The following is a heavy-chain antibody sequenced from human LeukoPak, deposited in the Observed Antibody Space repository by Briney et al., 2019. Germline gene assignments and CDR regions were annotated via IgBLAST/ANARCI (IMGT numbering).Heavy chain of an antibody. J-gene: IGHJ6*02. D-gene: IGHD1-14*01. CDR3: AEVSGGGLYYDGMDV. CDR2: IYHSGST. V-gene: IGHV4-4*02. CDR1: GGSISSSNW. Sequence: SGTLSLTCAVSGGSISSSNWWSWVRQPPGKGLEWIGEIYHSGSTNYNPSLKSRVTISVDKSKNQFSLKLSSVTAADTAVYYCAEVSGGGLYYDGMDVWGQGTTVTVSS.